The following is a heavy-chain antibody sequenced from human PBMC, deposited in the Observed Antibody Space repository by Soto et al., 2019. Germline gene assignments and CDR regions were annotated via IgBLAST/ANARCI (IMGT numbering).Heavy chain of an antibody. J-gene: IGHJ6*02. Sequence: GESLKISCKGSGYSFTSYWISWVRQMPGKGLEWMGRIDPSDSYTNYSPSFQGHVTISADKSISTAYLQWSSLKASDTAMYYCARILNYDSSGYEYYYYYGMDVWGQGTTVTVSS. D-gene: IGHD3-22*01. CDR2: IDPSDSYT. CDR3: ARILNYDSSGYEYYYYYGMDV. V-gene: IGHV5-10-1*01. CDR1: GYSFTSYW.